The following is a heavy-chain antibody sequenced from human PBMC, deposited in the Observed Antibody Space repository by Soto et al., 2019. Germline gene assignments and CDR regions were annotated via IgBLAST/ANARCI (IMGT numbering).Heavy chain of an antibody. CDR2: ISGSGGST. J-gene: IGHJ4*02. D-gene: IGHD3-10*01. CDR1: GFTFSSYA. Sequence: GGSLRLSCAASGFTFSSYAMSWVRQAPGKGLEGVSAISGSGGSTYYADSVKGRFTISRDNSKNTLYLQMNSLRAEDTAVYYCAKDTSPSGYFDYWGQGTLVTVSS. V-gene: IGHV3-23*01. CDR3: AKDTSPSGYFDY.